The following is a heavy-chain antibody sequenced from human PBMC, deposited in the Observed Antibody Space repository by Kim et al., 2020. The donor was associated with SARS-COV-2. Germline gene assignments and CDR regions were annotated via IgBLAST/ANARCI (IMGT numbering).Heavy chain of an antibody. J-gene: IGHJ6*02. V-gene: IGHV3-30*07. Sequence: KGRFTIARDNSKNTLYLQMNSLRAEDTAVYYCARDMVVPAANYYYYGMDVWGQGTTVTVSS. D-gene: IGHD2-2*01. CDR3: ARDMVVPAANYYYYGMDV.